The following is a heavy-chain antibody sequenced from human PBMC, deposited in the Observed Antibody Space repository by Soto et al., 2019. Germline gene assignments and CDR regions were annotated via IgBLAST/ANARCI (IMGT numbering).Heavy chain of an antibody. D-gene: IGHD3-3*01. CDR1: GFTFSSYA. CDR2: ISYDGSDK. Sequence: GGSLRLSCAASGFTFSSYAMHLVRQAPGKGLEWVSFISYDGSDKYYADSVKGRFTISRENSKNTLYLQMNSLRAEDTAVYYCARDRYDFWSGYYPSSWFDPGGDGTLVNVSS. CDR3: ARDRYDFWSGYYPSSWFDP. V-gene: IGHV3-30-3*01. J-gene: IGHJ5*02.